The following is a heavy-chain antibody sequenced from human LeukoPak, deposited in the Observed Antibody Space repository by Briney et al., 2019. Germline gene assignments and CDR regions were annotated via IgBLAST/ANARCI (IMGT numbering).Heavy chain of an antibody. CDR3: ARGLRIRGSYCVDH. Sequence: SETLSLTCTSSGGSINSGNWVWIGQPPGIGKERIGNVYFSGNTNYNPSLKNRVTISIDTSKNQFSLKLTSVTAADTAVYYCARGLRIRGSYCVDHWVRGTVLSVSA. J-gene: IGHJ4*02. CDR2: VYFSGNT. CDR1: GGSINSGN. V-gene: IGHV4-59*01. D-gene: IGHD1-26*01.